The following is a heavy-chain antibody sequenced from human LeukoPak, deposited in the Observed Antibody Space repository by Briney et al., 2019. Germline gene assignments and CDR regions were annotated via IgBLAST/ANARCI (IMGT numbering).Heavy chain of an antibody. CDR3: VRPRGIAAAGIFGAFDY. V-gene: IGHV3-30*04. D-gene: IGHD6-13*01. CDR1: GFTFSSYA. CDR2: ISFDGRNR. J-gene: IGHJ4*02. Sequence: PGGSLRLSCAASGFTFSSYAMHWVRQAPGKGLEWVALISFDGRNRYYADSVKGRFTISRDNSKNTLCVQMNSLRAEDTAVYYCVRPRGIAAAGIFGAFDYWGQGILVTVSS.